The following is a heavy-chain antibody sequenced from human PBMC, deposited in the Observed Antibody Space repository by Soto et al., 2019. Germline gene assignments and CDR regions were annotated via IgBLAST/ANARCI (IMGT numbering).Heavy chain of an antibody. CDR3: ARGYCGGGGCYLRRDAIDV. CDR1: GFTFSTYH. J-gene: IGHJ3*01. CDR2: INPSSSHI. V-gene: IGHV3-21*01. Sequence: EVQLVESGGGLVMPGGSLRLSCAASGFTFSTYHMNWVRQAPGKGLEWVSSINPSSSHIYYADSVRGRFTISRDNSKNSMDLQMNSLRTEGAAVYYCARGYCGGGGCYLRRDAIDVWGQGTMVTVSS. D-gene: IGHD2-15*01.